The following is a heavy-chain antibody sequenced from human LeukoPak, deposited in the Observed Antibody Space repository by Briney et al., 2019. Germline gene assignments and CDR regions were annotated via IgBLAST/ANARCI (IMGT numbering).Heavy chain of an antibody. J-gene: IGHJ4*02. CDR3: ATLGKPVAGTHC. CDR2: ITGSGANT. V-gene: IGHV3-23*01. CDR1: GGTISSYA. Sequence: GGTLTLSCTASGGTISSYAMIWVRQPPGKGLEWVSAITGSGANTYYPDSVTSRFTISRDNSKNTLYLQMTSLRAEDTAVYYCATLGKPVAGTHCWGQGTLVSVA. D-gene: IGHD6-19*01.